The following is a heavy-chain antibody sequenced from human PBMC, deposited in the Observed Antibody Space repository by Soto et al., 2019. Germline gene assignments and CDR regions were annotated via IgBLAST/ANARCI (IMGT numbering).Heavy chain of an antibody. Sequence: QVQLQQWGAGLLKSSETLSLTCAVYGGSFSGYYWSWIRQPPGKGLEWIGEINHSGSTNYNPSLMNRVTISVDTSKNQFSLKLSSVTAADTAVHYCARGQRAPSDVYYYYMDVWGKGTTVTVSS. CDR2: INHSGST. V-gene: IGHV4-34*01. CDR1: GGSFSGYY. J-gene: IGHJ6*03. CDR3: ARGQRAPSDVYYYYMDV.